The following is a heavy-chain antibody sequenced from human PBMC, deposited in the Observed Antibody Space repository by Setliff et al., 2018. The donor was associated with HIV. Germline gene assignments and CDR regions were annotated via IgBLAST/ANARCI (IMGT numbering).Heavy chain of an antibody. CDR1: GYTFNNYY. V-gene: IGHV1-18*04. D-gene: IGHD3-22*01. CDR3: ARDFVTGWLPLRPLDS. Sequence: ASVKVSCKASGYTFNNYYMHWVRQAPGQGLEWMGRISTDNGDTRFAQKFQDRVTLTTDTFASTAYMELRSLTSDDTAMYYCARDFVTGWLPLRPLDSWGQGTLVTVSS. CDR2: ISTDNGDT. J-gene: IGHJ4*02.